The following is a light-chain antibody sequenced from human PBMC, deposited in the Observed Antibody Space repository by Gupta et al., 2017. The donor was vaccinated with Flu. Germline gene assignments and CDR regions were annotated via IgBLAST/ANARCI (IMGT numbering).Light chain of an antibody. CDR3: QQRNNSPRT. V-gene: IGKV1-9*01. Sequence: DIQLTQSPSFLSASVGDRVTITCRASQGIGSYLAWYQQKPGKAPNLLIYAASTLKGGVPSRFSGSGSGTKFTLTINSLQPEDFANYYCQQRNNSPRTFGQGTXVEIK. CDR2: AAS. CDR1: QGIGSY. J-gene: IGKJ1*01.